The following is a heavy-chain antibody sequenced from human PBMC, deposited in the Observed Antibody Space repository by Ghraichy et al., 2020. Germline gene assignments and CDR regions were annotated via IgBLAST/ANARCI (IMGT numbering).Heavy chain of an antibody. CDR3: AQTMVMWDWSQGFDP. CDR1: GGSFSGYY. CDR2: INHSGST. V-gene: IGHV4-34*01. J-gene: IGHJ5*02. Sequence: SETLSLTCAVYGGSFSGYYWSWIRQPPGKGLEWIGEINHSGSTNYNPSLKSRVTISVDTSKNQFSLKLSSVTAADTAVYYCAQTMVMWDWSQGFDPWGQGTLVTVSS. D-gene: IGHD3-10*01.